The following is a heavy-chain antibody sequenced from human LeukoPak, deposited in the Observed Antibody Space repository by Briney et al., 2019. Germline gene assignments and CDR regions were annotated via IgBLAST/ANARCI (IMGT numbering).Heavy chain of an antibody. Sequence: GGSLRLSCEGSGFTFSNYWMGWVRQAPGKGLQWVANIKTDGSEKYYVDSVKGRFTISRDNAKNSLYLQMNSLRAEDTAVYYCARLHIDADDYWGQGTLVTVSS. J-gene: IGHJ4*02. D-gene: IGHD2-15*01. CDR3: ARLHIDADDY. CDR1: GFTFSNYW. CDR2: IKTDGSEK. V-gene: IGHV3-7*01.